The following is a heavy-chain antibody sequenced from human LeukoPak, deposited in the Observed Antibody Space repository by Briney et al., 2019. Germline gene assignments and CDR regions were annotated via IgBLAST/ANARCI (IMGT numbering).Heavy chain of an antibody. CDR1: GGSISSNSYY. D-gene: IGHD3-10*01. CDR3: ARTRYYYNSRSYGAPYYFDY. J-gene: IGHJ4*02. V-gene: IGHV4-39*01. Sequence: PSETLSLTCAVSGGSISSNSYYWGWIRQPPGKGLEWIGSIYYSGSTYYNPSLKSRVTISVDTSKDQFSLKLSSVTAADTAVYYCARTRYYYNSRSYGAPYYFDYWGQGTLVTVSS. CDR2: IYYSGST.